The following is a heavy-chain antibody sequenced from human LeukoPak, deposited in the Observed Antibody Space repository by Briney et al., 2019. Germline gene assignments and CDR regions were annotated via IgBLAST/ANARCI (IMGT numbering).Heavy chain of an antibody. CDR3: ANCEHEEWELLSFDY. D-gene: IGHD1-26*01. CDR1: GSTFSSYG. V-gene: IGHV3-30*02. Sequence: GGSLRLSCAASGSTFSSYGMHWVRQAPGKGLEWVAFIRYDGSNKYYADSVKGRFTISRDNSKNTLYLQMNSLRAEDTAVYYCANCEHEEWELLSFDYWGQGTLVTVSS. CDR2: IRYDGSNK. J-gene: IGHJ4*02.